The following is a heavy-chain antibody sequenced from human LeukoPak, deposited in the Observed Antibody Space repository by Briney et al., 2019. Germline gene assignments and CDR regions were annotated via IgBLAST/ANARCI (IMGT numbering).Heavy chain of an antibody. CDR2: ISGTGGST. D-gene: IGHD2-8*01. V-gene: IGHV3-23*01. Sequence: GGSLRLSCAASGFTFSTYAMTWVRQAPGKGLEWVSLISGTGGSTYYADSVKGRFTISRDNAKNSLYLQMSSLRVEDTAVYYCARTLMGYNNYYMDVWGKGTTVTVSS. J-gene: IGHJ6*03. CDR3: ARTLMGYNNYYMDV. CDR1: GFTFSTYA.